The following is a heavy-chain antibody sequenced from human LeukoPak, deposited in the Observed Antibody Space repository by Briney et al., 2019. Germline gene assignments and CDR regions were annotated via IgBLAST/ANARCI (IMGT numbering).Heavy chain of an antibody. J-gene: IGHJ6*02. D-gene: IGHD3-10*01. CDR2: IIPILGIA. V-gene: IGHV1-69*04. CDR3: AATFGEDYYYGMDV. CDR1: GGTFSSYA. Sequence: ASVKVSCKASGGTFSSYAISWVRQAPGQGLEWMGRIIPILGIANYAQKFQCRVTITADKSTSTAYMELSSLRSEDTAVYYCAATFGEDYYYGMDVWGQGTTVTVSS.